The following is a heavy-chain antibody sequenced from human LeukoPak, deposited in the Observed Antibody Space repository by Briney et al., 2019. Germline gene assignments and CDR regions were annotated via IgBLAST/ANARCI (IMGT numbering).Heavy chain of an antibody. D-gene: IGHD3-10*01. Sequence: SETLSLTCAVSGGSISSGGYSWSWIRQPPGKGLEWIGEINHSGSTNYNPSLKSRVTISVDTSKNQFSLKLSSVTAADTAVYYCARGGQGNYYYYGMDVWGQGTTVTVSS. J-gene: IGHJ6*02. CDR2: INHSGST. V-gene: IGHV4-34*01. CDR3: ARGGQGNYYYYGMDV. CDR1: GGSISSGGYS.